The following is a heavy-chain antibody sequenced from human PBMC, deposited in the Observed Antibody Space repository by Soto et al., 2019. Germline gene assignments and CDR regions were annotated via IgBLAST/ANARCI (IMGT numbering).Heavy chain of an antibody. J-gene: IGHJ4*02. CDR3: ARRTDGSNSDKSYFDY. D-gene: IGHD1-1*01. Sequence: SETLSLTCTVSGGSISSSSYYWGWIRQPPGKGLEWIGSIYYSGSTYYNPSLKSRVTISVDTSKNQFSLKLSSVTAADTAVYYCARRTDGSNSDKSYFDYWGQGTLVTVSS. V-gene: IGHV4-39*01. CDR2: IYYSGST. CDR1: GGSISSSSYY.